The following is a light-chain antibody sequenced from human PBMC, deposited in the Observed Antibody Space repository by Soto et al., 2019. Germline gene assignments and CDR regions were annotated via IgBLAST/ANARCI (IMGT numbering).Light chain of an antibody. Sequence: EIVLAQSPVTLSLSPAYRATLSCRASQSVSSSLAWYQQNPGQAPRLLIYDASNRATGIPDRFSGSGSGTDFTLTISSLEPEDFAVYYCQQRSDWPPITFGQGTRLEIK. CDR3: QQRSDWPPIT. CDR2: DAS. CDR1: QSVSSS. V-gene: IGKV3-11*01. J-gene: IGKJ5*01.